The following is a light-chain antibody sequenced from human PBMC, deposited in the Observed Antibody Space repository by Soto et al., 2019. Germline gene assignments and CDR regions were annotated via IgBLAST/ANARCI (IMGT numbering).Light chain of an antibody. CDR2: EVS. Sequence: ALTQPASVSGSPGQSITISCTGTSSDVGGYNYVSWYQQHPGKAPKLMIYEVSNRPSGVSNRFSGSKSGNTASLTISGLQAGDEADYYCSSYTSSSSDVFGTGTKVTVL. CDR1: SSDVGGYNY. V-gene: IGLV2-14*01. CDR3: SSYTSSSSDV. J-gene: IGLJ1*01.